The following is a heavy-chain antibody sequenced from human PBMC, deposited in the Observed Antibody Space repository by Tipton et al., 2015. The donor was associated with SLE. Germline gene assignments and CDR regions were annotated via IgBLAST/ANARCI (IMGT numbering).Heavy chain of an antibody. CDR2: INYNGNT. Sequence: TLSLTCTVSDVSISNYYWTWIRQPPGKGLEWIGYINYNGNTKYNPSLKTRVTMSVDTSKRQFSLNLRSVTAADTAVYYCARGWDYDFWSGYADYWGQGTLVTVSS. CDR1: DVSISNYY. J-gene: IGHJ4*02. D-gene: IGHD3-3*01. CDR3: ARGWDYDFWSGYADY. V-gene: IGHV4-59*01.